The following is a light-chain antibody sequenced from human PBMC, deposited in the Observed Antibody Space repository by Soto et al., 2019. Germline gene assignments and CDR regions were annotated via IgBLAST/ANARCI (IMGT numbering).Light chain of an antibody. J-gene: IGKJ1*01. CDR1: QSVASSY. Sequence: ESVLTQSPCTPSLSPGERVTLSCRASQSVASSYLAWYQQKPGRAPRLLFYSASSRATGIPDRFSGSGSGTDFTLTISRLEPEDFAVYYCHHFGSLPETFGQGTKVDI. CDR3: HHFGSLPET. V-gene: IGKV3-20*01. CDR2: SAS.